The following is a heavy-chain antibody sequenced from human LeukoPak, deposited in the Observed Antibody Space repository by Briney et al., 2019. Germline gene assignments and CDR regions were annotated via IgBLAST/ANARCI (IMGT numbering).Heavy chain of an antibody. D-gene: IGHD6-6*01. Sequence: ASVTVSCKASGYTFTGYYMHWVRQAPGQGLEWMGWINPNSGGTNYAQKFQGRVTMTRNTSISTAYMDLNSLTSEDTAVYYCTIGKLASRRGSWFDPWGQGTLVTVSS. CDR2: INPNSGGT. V-gene: IGHV1-2*02. CDR3: TIGKLASRRGSWFDP. CDR1: GYTFTGYY. J-gene: IGHJ5*02.